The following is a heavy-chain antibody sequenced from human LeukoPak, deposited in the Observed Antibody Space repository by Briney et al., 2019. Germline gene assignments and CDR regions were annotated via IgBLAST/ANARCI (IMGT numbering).Heavy chain of an antibody. CDR3: AREIGCSSTSCYGGYYYYMDV. D-gene: IGHD2-2*01. J-gene: IGHJ6*03. CDR2: MNPNSGNT. Sequence: ASVKVSCEASGYTFTSYDINWVRQATGQGLEWMGWMNPNSGNTGYAQKFQGRVTMTRNTSISTAYMELSSLRSEDTAVYYCAREIGCSSTSCYGGYYYYMDVWGKGTTVTVSS. CDR1: GYTFTSYD. V-gene: IGHV1-8*01.